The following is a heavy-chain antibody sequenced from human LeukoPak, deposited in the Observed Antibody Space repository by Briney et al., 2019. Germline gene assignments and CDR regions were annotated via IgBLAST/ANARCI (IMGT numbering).Heavy chain of an antibody. Sequence: ASVKVSCKASGYIFTSYGISWVRQAPGQGLEWMGWINPNSGGTTFAQKFQGRVTMTRDTSISTAYMELSRLRSDDTAVYYCARVFNYYDTSGYYTWGQGTLVTVSS. D-gene: IGHD3-22*01. J-gene: IGHJ5*02. CDR1: GYIFTSYG. V-gene: IGHV1-2*02. CDR3: ARVFNYYDTSGYYT. CDR2: INPNSGGT.